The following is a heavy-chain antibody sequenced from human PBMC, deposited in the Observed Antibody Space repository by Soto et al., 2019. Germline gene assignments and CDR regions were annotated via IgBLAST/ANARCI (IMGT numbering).Heavy chain of an antibody. Sequence: WIRQPPGKGLEWIGEITHSGRTNYNPSLKSRVTIDTSKNQFSLNLNSMTAADTAVYYCARGRRRFGESEDNYSYDVSA. V-gene: IGHV4-34*01. J-gene: IGHJ6*02. CDR2: ITHSGRT. CDR3: ARGRRRFGESEDNYSYDV. D-gene: IGHD3-10*01.